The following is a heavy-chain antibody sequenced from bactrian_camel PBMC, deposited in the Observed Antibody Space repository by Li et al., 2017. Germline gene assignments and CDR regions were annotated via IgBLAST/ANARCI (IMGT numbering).Heavy chain of an antibody. J-gene: IGHJ6*01. V-gene: IGHV3S40*01. D-gene: IGHD5*01. CDR3: VRAASSQMGWADFGY. CDR2: INNGGDTT. Sequence: VQLVESGGGLVQPGGSLRLSCLASGFSFRSFIMSWVRQTPGKGLEWVSTINNGGDTTYYADSVKGRFTISRDNAKNTVYLQMNSLKPEDTAVYYCVRAASSQMGWADFGYWGQGTQVTVS. CDR1: GFSFRSFI.